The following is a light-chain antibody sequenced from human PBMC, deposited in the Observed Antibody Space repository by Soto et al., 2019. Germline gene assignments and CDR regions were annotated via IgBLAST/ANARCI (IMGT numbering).Light chain of an antibody. J-gene: IGKJ5*01. CDR2: AAS. V-gene: IGKV1-9*01. CDR1: QGISSN. CDR3: QQLNSYPLT. Sequence: DIQLTQSPSFLSASVGDRVTITCRASQGISSNLAWYQQELGKAPKLLIYAASTLQSGVPSRFSGSGSGTEFTLTINSLQPEDFATYYCQQLNSYPLTFGQGTRLEIK.